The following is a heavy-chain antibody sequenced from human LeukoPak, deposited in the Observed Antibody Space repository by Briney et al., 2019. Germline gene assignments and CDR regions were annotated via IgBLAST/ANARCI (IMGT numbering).Heavy chain of an antibody. CDR1: GFTFSSYA. Sequence: AGGSLRLSCAVSGFTFSSYAMHWVRQAPVKGLEWVAIILYDGSKTYYADSVKGRFTISRDNSKNTLYLQMNSLRVEDTAMYYCAREGKALDYWGQGALVTVSS. V-gene: IGHV3-30*04. CDR3: AREGKALDY. J-gene: IGHJ4*02. D-gene: IGHD3-10*01. CDR2: ILYDGSKT.